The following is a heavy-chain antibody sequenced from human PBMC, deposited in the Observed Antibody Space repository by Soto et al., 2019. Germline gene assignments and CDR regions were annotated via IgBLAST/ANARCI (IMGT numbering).Heavy chain of an antibody. Sequence: EVQLVQSGGELVQPGGSLRLSCAASGFTFSNYWMHWVRQAPGKGLVWVSRIDPAGNTNYADSVKGRFTISRDNAENTLFLQMNSLRAEDTPLYYFVRGASAWNGIDYWCQGPLVSVSP. CDR1: GFTFSNYW. J-gene: IGHJ4*02. CDR2: IDPAGNT. D-gene: IGHD1-1*01. CDR3: VRGASAWNGIDY. V-gene: IGHV3-74*01.